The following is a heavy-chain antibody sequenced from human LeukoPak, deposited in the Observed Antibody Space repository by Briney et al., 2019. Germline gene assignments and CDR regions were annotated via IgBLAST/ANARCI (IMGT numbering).Heavy chain of an antibody. D-gene: IGHD3-22*01. CDR3: ARVHYDSSGYYYANWLGGYYFDY. CDR1: GGSISSYY. V-gene: IGHV4-59*01. CDR2: IYYSGST. Sequence: SETLSLTCTVSGGSISSYYWSWIRQPPGKGLEWIGYIYYSGSTNYNPSLKSRVTISVDTSKNQFSLKLSSVTAADTAVYYCARVHYDSSGYYYANWLGGYYFDYWGQGTLVTVSS. J-gene: IGHJ4*02.